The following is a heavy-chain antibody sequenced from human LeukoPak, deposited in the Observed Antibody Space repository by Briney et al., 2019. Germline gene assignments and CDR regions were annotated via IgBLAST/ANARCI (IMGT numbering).Heavy chain of an antibody. CDR2: IYYSGST. V-gene: IGHV4-59*05. D-gene: IGHD3-22*01. J-gene: IGHJ4*02. CDR3: ATITPYYYDSSGSY. Sequence: PSETLSLTCTVSGGSISSYYWSWIRQPPGKGLEWIGSIYYSGSTYYNPSLKSRVTISVDTSKNQFSLKLSSVTAADTAVYYCATITPYYYDSSGSYWGQGTLVTVSS. CDR1: GGSISSYY.